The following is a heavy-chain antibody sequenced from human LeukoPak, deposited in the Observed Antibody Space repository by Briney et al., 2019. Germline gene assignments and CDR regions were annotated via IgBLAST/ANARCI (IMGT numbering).Heavy chain of an antibody. J-gene: IGHJ6*03. CDR2: ISARGGST. CDR1: GFTLSSYA. V-gene: IGHV3-23*01. D-gene: IGHD3-10*01. Sequence: GGSLRLSCAASGFTLSSYAMSWVRQAPGKGVERVSSISARGGSTNYADSVKGGVTISRDNSTNTVDLQMNILRAEDPSVYYCAKVMKGSERLTMVRGVIIKTAGLYYMDVWGKGTTVTVSS. CDR3: AKVMKGSERLTMVRGVIIKTAGLYYMDV.